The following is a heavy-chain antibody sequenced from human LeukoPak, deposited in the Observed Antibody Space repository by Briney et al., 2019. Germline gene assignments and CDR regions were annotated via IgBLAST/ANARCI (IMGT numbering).Heavy chain of an antibody. CDR1: GFVFSSHS. J-gene: IGHJ4*02. CDR2: IGYDGSKT. CDR3: AKAAYILTGYYHFDY. V-gene: IGHV3-30*02. Sequence: GGSLRLSCAASGFVFSSHSMHWVRQAPGKGLEWVAFIGYDGSKTLTADSVRGRLTISRDNSKNTLHLQMNSLRPEDTALYYCAKAAYILTGYYHFDYWGQGTLVTVSS. D-gene: IGHD3-9*01.